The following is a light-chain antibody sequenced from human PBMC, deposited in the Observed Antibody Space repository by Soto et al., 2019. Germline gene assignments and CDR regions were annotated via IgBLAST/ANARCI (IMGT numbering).Light chain of an antibody. V-gene: IGLV2-23*03. CDR3: CSYAGSSTFV. J-gene: IGLJ2*01. CDR2: EGS. CDR1: SNDVGSYNL. Sequence: QSALNQPASVSGSPGQSITISCTGTSNDVGSYNLVSWYQQHPGKAPKLMIYEGSKRPSGVSNRLSGSKSDNTASLTISGLQAEDEADYYCCSYAGSSTFVFGGGTKVTVL.